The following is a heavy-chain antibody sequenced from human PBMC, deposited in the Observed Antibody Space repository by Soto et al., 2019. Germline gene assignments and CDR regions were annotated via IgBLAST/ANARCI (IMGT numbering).Heavy chain of an antibody. J-gene: IGHJ4*02. CDR1: GFTFRSYA. CDR2: ISGSGGST. Sequence: GGSLRLSCAASGFTFRSYAMSWVRQAPGKGLDWVSAISGSGGSTYYADSVKGRFTISRDNSKNTLYLQMNSLRAEDTAVYYCAKVRTPYYYDSSGQYYFDYWGQGTLVTVSS. V-gene: IGHV3-23*01. D-gene: IGHD3-22*01. CDR3: AKVRTPYYYDSSGQYYFDY.